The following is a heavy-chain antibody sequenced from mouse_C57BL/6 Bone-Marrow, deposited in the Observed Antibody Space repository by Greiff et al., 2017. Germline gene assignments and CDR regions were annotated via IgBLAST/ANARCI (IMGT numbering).Heavy chain of an antibody. D-gene: IGHD2-10*02. CDR2: ISYDGSN. J-gene: IGHJ4*01. CDR3: ARERGYGNYVVFYAMDY. Sequence: VQLKESGPGLVKPSQSLSLTCSVTGYSITSGYYWNWIRQFPGNKLEWMGYISYDGSNNYNPSLKNRISITRDTSKNQFFLKLNSVTTEDTATYYCARERGYGNYVVFYAMDYWGQGTSVTVSS. CDR1: GYSITSGYY. V-gene: IGHV3-6*01.